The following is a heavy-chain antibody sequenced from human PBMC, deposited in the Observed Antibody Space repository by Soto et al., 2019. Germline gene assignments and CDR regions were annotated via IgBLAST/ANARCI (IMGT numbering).Heavy chain of an antibody. Sequence: GESLNISCKGSGYSFTLYWIGWVRQMPGKGLEWMGIIYPGDSDTRYSPSFQGQVTVSADKSISTAYLQWSSLKASDTAMYYCARSVWSGLFYYYMDVWGKGTTVTVSS. CDR1: GYSFTLYW. J-gene: IGHJ6*03. V-gene: IGHV5-51*01. CDR3: ARSVWSGLFYYYMDV. D-gene: IGHD3-3*01. CDR2: IYPGDSDT.